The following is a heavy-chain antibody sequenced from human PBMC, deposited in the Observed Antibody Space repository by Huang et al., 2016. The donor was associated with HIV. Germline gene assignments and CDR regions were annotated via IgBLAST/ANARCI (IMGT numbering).Heavy chain of an antibody. J-gene: IGHJ4*02. Sequence: QITLKESGPTLVKPTQTLTLACTFSGYSLNTSGVGVAWIRQPPGKALELLALIYWDDDTRYRPSRKSRLTIAKDPSNNQVVLTMTNMDPVDTASYFCAHIGDIFAAYSPEYFDYWGQGALVTVSS. CDR3: AHIGDIFAAYSPEYFDY. CDR1: GYSLNTSGVG. D-gene: IGHD2-15*01. V-gene: IGHV2-5*02. CDR2: IYWDDDT.